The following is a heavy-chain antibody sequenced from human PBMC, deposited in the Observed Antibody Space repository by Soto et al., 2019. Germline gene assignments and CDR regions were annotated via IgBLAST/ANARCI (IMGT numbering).Heavy chain of an antibody. CDR2: LYYSGST. Sequence: QLQLQESGPGLVKPSETLSLTCTVSGGSIISSSYYWGWIRQHPGKGLEWIGSLYYSGSTYYNPSLKSRVTISVDTSKNQFALKLSSVTAADTAVYYCSLQRTSHRAGYWGQGTLVTVSS. D-gene: IGHD2-2*01. CDR3: SLQRTSHRAGY. V-gene: IGHV4-39*01. J-gene: IGHJ4*02. CDR1: GGSIISSSYY.